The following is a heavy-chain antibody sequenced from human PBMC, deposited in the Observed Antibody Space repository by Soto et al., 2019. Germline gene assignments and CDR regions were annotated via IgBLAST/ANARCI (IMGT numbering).Heavy chain of an antibody. Sequence: QVQLVQSGAEVKKPGASVTVSCKASGYTFTSYAMHWVRQAPGQRLEWMGWINAGNGNTKYSQKFQGRVTITRDTSASTAYMELSSLRSEDTAVYYCASSHIAAAPYGMDVWGLGTTVTVSS. D-gene: IGHD6-13*01. CDR2: INAGNGNT. CDR3: ASSHIAAAPYGMDV. J-gene: IGHJ6*02. V-gene: IGHV1-3*01. CDR1: GYTFTSYA.